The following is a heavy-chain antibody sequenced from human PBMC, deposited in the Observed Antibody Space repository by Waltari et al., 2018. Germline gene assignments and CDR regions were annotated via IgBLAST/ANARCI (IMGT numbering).Heavy chain of an antibody. Sequence: EVQLVESGGGLVKPGGSLRVSCAASGFTFSNAWMNWVRQAPGKGLEWVGRIKSKTDGGTTDYAAPVKGRFTISRDDSKNTRYVEMNSLKTEDTAVYYCTTGAAPSFDYWGQGTLVTVSP. CDR3: TTGAAPSFDY. D-gene: IGHD1-26*01. J-gene: IGHJ4*02. CDR2: IKSKTDGGTT. V-gene: IGHV3-15*07. CDR1: GFTFSNAW.